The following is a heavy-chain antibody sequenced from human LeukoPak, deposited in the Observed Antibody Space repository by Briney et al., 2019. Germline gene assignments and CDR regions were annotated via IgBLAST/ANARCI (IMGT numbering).Heavy chain of an antibody. Sequence: SETLSLTCTVSGGSISSGDYYWSWIRQPPGKGLEWIGEINHSGSTNYNPSLKSRVTMSVDTSKNQFSLKMTSVTAADTAVYYCARAQGTVAIDYWGQGTLVTVSS. J-gene: IGHJ4*02. CDR2: INHSGST. D-gene: IGHD5-12*01. CDR1: GGSISSGDYY. V-gene: IGHV4-30-2*01. CDR3: ARAQGTVAIDY.